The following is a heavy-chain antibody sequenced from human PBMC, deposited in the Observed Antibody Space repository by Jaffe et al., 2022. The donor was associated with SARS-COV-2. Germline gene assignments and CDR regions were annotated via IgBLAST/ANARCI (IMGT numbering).Heavy chain of an antibody. Sequence: QVQLVESGGGVVQPGRSLRLSCAASGFTFSTHGMHWVRQGPGKGLEWVAAIWHDGSNKYYSDSVKGRFAISRDNSENTLYLQMNSLRAEDTAVYYCARESDCSGGSCYRGPFDIWGQGTMVTVSS. CDR1: GFTFSTHG. V-gene: IGHV3-33*01. D-gene: IGHD2-15*01. CDR2: IWHDGSNK. CDR3: ARESDCSGGSCYRGPFDI. J-gene: IGHJ3*02.